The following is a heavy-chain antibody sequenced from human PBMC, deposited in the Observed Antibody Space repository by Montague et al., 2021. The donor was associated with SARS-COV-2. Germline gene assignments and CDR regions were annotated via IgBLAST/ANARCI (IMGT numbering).Heavy chain of an antibody. V-gene: IGHV4-59*04. Sequence: SETLSLTCTVSGGSISSYYWSWIRQPPGKGLDWIGTIYNSGTTYXNPSLKSRLAISIDTSKNQFSLKLTSVTAADTAVYYCARHRNYGDHSLDNWFHPWGQGTLVTVSS. D-gene: IGHD4-17*01. J-gene: IGHJ5*02. CDR1: GGSISSYY. CDR3: ARHRNYGDHSLDNWFHP. CDR2: IYNSGTT.